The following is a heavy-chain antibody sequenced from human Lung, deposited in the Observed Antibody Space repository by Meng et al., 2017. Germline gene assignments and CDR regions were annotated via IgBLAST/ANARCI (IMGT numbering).Heavy chain of an antibody. J-gene: IGHJ4*02. V-gene: IGHV1-2*06. CDR3: ARDEDISAAGKLFGDY. CDR1: GYTFPDYW. D-gene: IGHD6-13*01. Sequence: QGQRVLSGAGLKKPGPVVKVSCKVFGYTFPDYWLHWVRRAPGQGLGWMGRINPKSGDTHYAQRFQGRVTMTGDTSISTAYMELSGLRSDDTAMYYCARDEDISAAGKLFGDYWGQGTLVTVSS. CDR2: INPKSGDT.